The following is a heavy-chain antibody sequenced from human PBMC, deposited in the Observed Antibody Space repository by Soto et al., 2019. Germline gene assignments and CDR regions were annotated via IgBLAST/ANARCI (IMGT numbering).Heavy chain of an antibody. CDR1: GGSFSGYY. V-gene: IGHV4-34*01. J-gene: IGHJ4*02. Sequence: TLSLTCAVYGGSFSGYYWSWIRQPPGKGLEWIGEINHSGSTNYNPSLKSRVTISVDTSKNQFSLKLSSVTAADTAVYYCASIFGRITIFGVVTMGYFDYWGQGTLVTVSS. D-gene: IGHD3-3*01. CDR2: INHSGST. CDR3: ASIFGRITIFGVVTMGYFDY.